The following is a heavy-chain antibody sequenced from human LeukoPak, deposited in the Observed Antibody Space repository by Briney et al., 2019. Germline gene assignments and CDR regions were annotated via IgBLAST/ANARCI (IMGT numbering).Heavy chain of an antibody. CDR3: AVALYSSVWYGAFDM. V-gene: IGHV3-9*01. D-gene: IGHD6-19*01. CDR2: ISWNSGTI. CDR1: GFTFDAYA. Sequence: GGSLRLSCAASGFTFDAYAMHWVRQAPGKGLEWVSGISWNSGTIGYADSVKGRFTISRDNAKNSLYLQMNSLRAEDTALYFCAVALYSSVWYGAFDMWAKGQWSPSLQ. J-gene: IGHJ3*02.